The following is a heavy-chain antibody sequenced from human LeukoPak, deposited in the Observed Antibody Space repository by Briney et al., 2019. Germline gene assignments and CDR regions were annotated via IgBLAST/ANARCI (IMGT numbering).Heavy chain of an antibody. CDR1: GFTFSDAW. Sequence: GGSLRLSCAASGFTFSDAWMNWVRQALGKELEWVGRIKSKTDGGTTDYAAPVKGRFTISRDDSKNTLYLQMNSLKTEDTAVYYCTTDPPPNYYYNSSGYYILDSLGYWGQGTLVTVSS. CDR2: IKSKTDGGTT. D-gene: IGHD3-22*01. CDR3: TTDPPPNYYYNSSGYYILDSLGY. V-gene: IGHV3-15*01. J-gene: IGHJ4*02.